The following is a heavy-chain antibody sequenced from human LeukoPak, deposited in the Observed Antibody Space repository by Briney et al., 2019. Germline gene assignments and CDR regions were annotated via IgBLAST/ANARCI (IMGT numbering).Heavy chain of an antibody. CDR1: GGSISSYY. D-gene: IGHD1-26*01. Sequence: PSETLSLTCTVSGGSISSYYWSWIRQPPGKGLEWIGYIYYSGSTNHNPSLKGRVTISVDTSKNQFSLKLSSVTAADTAVYYCARSLVSSVERWFDPWGQGTLVTVSS. CDR2: IYYSGST. CDR3: ARSLVSSVERWFDP. J-gene: IGHJ5*02. V-gene: IGHV4-59*01.